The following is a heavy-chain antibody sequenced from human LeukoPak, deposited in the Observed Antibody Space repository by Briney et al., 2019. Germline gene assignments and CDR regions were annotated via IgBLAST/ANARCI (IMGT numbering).Heavy chain of an antibody. CDR3: ARDRGAAVPYYMDV. CDR1: GFTFSDYY. D-gene: IGHD3-10*01. Sequence: KPGGSLRLSCAASGFTFSDYYMSWIRQAPGKGLEWVSYISSSGSTIYYADSVKGRFTISRDNAKNSLYLQMNSLRAEDTAVYYCARDRGAAVPYYMDVWGKGTTVTVSS. V-gene: IGHV3-11*01. CDR2: ISSSGSTI. J-gene: IGHJ6*03.